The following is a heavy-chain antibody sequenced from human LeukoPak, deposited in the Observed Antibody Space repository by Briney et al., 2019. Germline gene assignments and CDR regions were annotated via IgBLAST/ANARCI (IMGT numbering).Heavy chain of an antibody. V-gene: IGHV3-74*01. Sequence: GGSLRLSCVASGFTFSNYWMHWVRQPPGKGLVWVSRIYVDGRTTNYADSVKGRFTISRDDAKNTVYLEMNSLSVEDTATYYCIRDFRSADLWGQGTLVTVTS. CDR1: GFTFSNYW. J-gene: IGHJ5*02. CDR2: IYVDGRTT. CDR3: IRDFRSADL.